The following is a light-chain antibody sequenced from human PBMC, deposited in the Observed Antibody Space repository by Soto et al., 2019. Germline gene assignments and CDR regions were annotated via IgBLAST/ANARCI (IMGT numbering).Light chain of an antibody. J-gene: IGKJ4*01. CDR3: QQYSSMLS. V-gene: IGKV1-33*01. CDR2: DAS. CDR1: HDVGRN. Sequence: DIQMTQSPSSLSASVGDRVTIACRSSHDVGRNLNWLQQKRGEAPKLLIYDASNLERGVPSRFSGSGSGTDFILTISSLQPEDVATYYCQQYSSMLSFGGGT.